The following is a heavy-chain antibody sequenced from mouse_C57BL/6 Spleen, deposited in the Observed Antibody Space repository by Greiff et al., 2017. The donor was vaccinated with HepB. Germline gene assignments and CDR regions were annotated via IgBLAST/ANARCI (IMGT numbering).Heavy chain of an antibody. CDR1: GFSFNTYA. CDR3: VSLGWFAY. V-gene: IGHV10-1*01. CDR2: IRSKSNNYAT. Sequence: GGGLVQPKGSLKLSCAASGFSFNTYAMNWVRQAPGKGLEWVARIRSKSNNYATYYADSVKDRFTISREDSESMLYLQMNNLKTEDKAMYYCVSLGWFAYWGQGTLVTVSA. D-gene: IGHD4-1*01. J-gene: IGHJ3*01.